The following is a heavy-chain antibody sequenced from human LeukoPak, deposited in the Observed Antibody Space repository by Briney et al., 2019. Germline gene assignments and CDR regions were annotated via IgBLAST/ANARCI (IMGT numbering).Heavy chain of an antibody. J-gene: IGHJ4*02. Sequence: GGSLRRSCAASGFTFSSYAMHWVRQAPGKGLEWVAVISYDGSNKYYVDSVKGRFTISRENSKNTLNLQMNSLRAEDTAVYYCARLISSSARGYFDYWGQGTLVTVSS. CDR2: ISYDGSNK. CDR3: ARLISSSARGYFDY. CDR1: GFTFSSYA. D-gene: IGHD6-6*01. V-gene: IGHV3-30*04.